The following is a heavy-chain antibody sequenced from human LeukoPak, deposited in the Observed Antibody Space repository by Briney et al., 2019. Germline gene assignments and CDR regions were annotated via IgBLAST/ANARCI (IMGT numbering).Heavy chain of an antibody. CDR3: AASIAARSAPSDY. CDR2: ISSSSSYI. J-gene: IGHJ4*02. V-gene: IGHV3-21*01. CDR1: GFTFSSYS. D-gene: IGHD6-6*01. Sequence: GGSLRLSCAASGFTFSSYSMNWVRQAPGRGLEWVSSISSSSSYIYYADSVKGRFTISRDNAKNSLYLQMNRLRAEDTAVYYCAASIAARSAPSDYWGQGTLVTVSS.